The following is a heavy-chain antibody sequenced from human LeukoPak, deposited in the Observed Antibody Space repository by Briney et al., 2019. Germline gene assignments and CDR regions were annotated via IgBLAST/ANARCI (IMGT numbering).Heavy chain of an antibody. V-gene: IGHV4-39*01. CDR1: GGSISSSSYY. J-gene: IGHJ5*02. D-gene: IGHD6-13*01. CDR2: IYNSGST. Sequence: SETLSLTCTVSGGSISSSSYYWGWIRQPPGKGLEWIGSIYNSGSTYYNSSLKSRVTISVDMSKNQFSLKLISVTAADTAVYYCARSSSSWYTGWFDPWGQGTLVTVSS. CDR3: ARSSSSWYTGWFDP.